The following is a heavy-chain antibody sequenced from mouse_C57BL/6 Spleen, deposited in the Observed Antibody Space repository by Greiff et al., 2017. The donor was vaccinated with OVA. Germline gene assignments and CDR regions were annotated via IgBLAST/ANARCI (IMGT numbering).Heavy chain of an antibody. Sequence: QVQLQQSGAELVRPGTSVKVSCKASGYAFTNYLIEWVKQRPGQGLEWIGVINPGSGGTNYNEKFKGKATLTADKSSSTAYMQLSSLTSEDSAVYFCADGSPFDVWGTGTTLTVSS. J-gene: IGHJ1*03. V-gene: IGHV1-54*01. D-gene: IGHD1-1*01. CDR3: ADGSPFDV. CDR2: INPGSGGT. CDR1: GYAFTNYL.